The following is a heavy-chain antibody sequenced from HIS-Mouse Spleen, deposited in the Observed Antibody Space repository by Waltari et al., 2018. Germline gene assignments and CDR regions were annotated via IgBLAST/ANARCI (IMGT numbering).Heavy chain of an antibody. V-gene: IGHV1-8*01. CDR3: ARGHDYSNYFDY. J-gene: IGHJ4*02. D-gene: IGHD4-4*01. CDR2: MNPNRGNT. Sequence: QVQLVQSGAEVKKPGASVKVSCKASGYTFTSYDINWVRQATGQGLEGMGGMNPNRGNTGYAQKFQGRVTMTRNTSISTAYMELSSLRSEDTAVYYCARGHDYSNYFDYWGQGTLVTVSS. CDR1: GYTFTSYD.